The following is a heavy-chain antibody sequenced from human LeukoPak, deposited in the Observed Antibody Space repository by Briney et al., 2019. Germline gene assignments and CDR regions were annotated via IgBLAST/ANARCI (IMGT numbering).Heavy chain of an antibody. CDR2: IYSSGTT. J-gene: IGHJ2*01. Sequence: PSETLSLTCTVSGGSISNYYWSWIRQPPGKGLEWTGYIYSSGTTNYNPSLTSRVTISIDTSKSQFSLRLSSVTAADTAVYYCARRGSNWTGWYFDPWGRGTLVTVSS. V-gene: IGHV4-59*08. D-gene: IGHD6-13*01. CDR3: ARRGSNWTGWYFDP. CDR1: GGSISNYY.